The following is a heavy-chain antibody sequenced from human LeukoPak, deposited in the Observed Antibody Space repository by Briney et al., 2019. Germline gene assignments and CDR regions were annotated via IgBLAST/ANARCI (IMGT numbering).Heavy chain of an antibody. CDR3: ARGWLSWYSSGWFPGSY. V-gene: IGHV3-33*01. D-gene: IGHD6-19*01. CDR1: GFTFSSYG. Sequence: PGRSLRLSCAASGFTFSSYGMHWVRQAPGKGLEWVAVIWYDGSNKYYADSVKGRFTISRDNSKNTLYLQMNSLRAEDTAVYYCARGWLSWYSSGWFPGSYWGQGTLVTVSS. CDR2: IWYDGSNK. J-gene: IGHJ4*02.